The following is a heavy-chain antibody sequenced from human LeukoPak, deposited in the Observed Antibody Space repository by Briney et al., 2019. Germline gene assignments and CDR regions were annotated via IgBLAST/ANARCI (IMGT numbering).Heavy chain of an antibody. CDR3: AKGSKAAAGSRPYNWFDP. CDR2: ISGSGGST. Sequence: SGGSLRLSCAASGFTFSSYAMSWVRQAPGKGLEWVSAISGSGGSTYYADSVKGRFTISRDNSKNTLYLQMNSLRAEDTAVYYCAKGSKAAAGSRPYNWFDPWGQGTLVTVSS. V-gene: IGHV3-23*01. D-gene: IGHD6-13*01. J-gene: IGHJ5*02. CDR1: GFTFSSYA.